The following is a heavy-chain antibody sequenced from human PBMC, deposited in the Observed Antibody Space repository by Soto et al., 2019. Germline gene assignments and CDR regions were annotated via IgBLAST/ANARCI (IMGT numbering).Heavy chain of an antibody. CDR1: GFTFSSYG. V-gene: IGHV3-30*18. CDR3: AKLIAAAGTFDY. CDR2: ISYDGSNK. J-gene: IGHJ4*02. D-gene: IGHD6-13*01. Sequence: GGSLRLSCAASGFTFSSYGMHWVRQAPGKGLEWVADISYDGSNKYYADSVKGRFTISRDNSKNTLYLQMNSLIAEDTAVYYCAKLIAAAGTFDYWGQGTLVTVSS.